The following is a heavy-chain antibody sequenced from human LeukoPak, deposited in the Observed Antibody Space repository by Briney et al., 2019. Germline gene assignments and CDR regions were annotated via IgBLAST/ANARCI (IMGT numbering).Heavy chain of an antibody. CDR1: GGSISSYY. Sequence: SETLSLTCTVSGGSISSYYWSWIRQPAGKGLEWIGRIYTSGSTNYNPSLKSRVTMSVDTSKNQFSLKLSSVTAADTAVYYCARDAYSGYDFYYYYYMDVWGKGTTVTVSS. CDR3: ARDAYSGYDFYYYYYMDV. J-gene: IGHJ6*03. V-gene: IGHV4-4*07. D-gene: IGHD5-12*01. CDR2: IYTSGST.